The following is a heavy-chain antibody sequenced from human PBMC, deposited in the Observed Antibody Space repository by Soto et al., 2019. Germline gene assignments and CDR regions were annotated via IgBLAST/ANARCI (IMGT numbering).Heavy chain of an antibody. D-gene: IGHD5-18*01. CDR3: ARLYDTAMVTVGFDY. J-gene: IGHJ4*02. V-gene: IGHV4-39*01. CDR2: IYYSGST. CDR1: GGSISSSSYY. Sequence: QLQLQESGPGLVKPSETLSLTCTVSGGSISSSSYYWGWIRQPPGKGLEWIGSIYYSGSTYYNPSLKSRVTISVDTSKNQFSLKLSSVTAADTAVYYCARLYDTAMVTVGFDYWGQGTLVTVSS.